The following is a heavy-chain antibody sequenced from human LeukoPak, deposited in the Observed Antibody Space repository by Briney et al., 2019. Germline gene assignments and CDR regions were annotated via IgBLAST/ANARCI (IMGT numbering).Heavy chain of an antibody. Sequence: SVKVSCKASGGTFSSYAISWVRQAPGQGLEWMGGIIPIFGTANYAQKFQGRVTITADESASTAYMELSSLRSEDTAVYYCASCIAATFCYFDYWGQGTLVTVSS. D-gene: IGHD6-13*01. V-gene: IGHV1-69*13. CDR1: GGTFSSYA. J-gene: IGHJ4*02. CDR3: ASCIAATFCYFDY. CDR2: IIPIFGTA.